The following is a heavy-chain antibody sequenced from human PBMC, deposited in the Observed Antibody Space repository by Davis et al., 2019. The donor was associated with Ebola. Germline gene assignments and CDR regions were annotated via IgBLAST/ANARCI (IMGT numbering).Heavy chain of an antibody. CDR1: GGSFSGYY. V-gene: IGHV4-34*01. D-gene: IGHD6-19*01. CDR2: INHSGST. Sequence: PSETLSLTCAVYGGSFSGYYWSWIRQPPGKGLEWIGEINHSGSTNYNPSLKSRVTISVDTSKNQFSLKLSSVTAADTAVYYCSRGSSGWYISWFDPWGQGTLVIVSS. J-gene: IGHJ5*02. CDR3: SRGSSGWYISWFDP.